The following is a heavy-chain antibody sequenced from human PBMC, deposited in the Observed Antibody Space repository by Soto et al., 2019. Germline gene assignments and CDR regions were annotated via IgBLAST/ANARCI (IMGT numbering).Heavy chain of an antibody. J-gene: IGHJ4*02. CDR2: INHSGST. V-gene: IGHV4-34*01. CDR3: ARGRTRIQLGRDY. Sequence: QVQLQQWGAGLLKPSETLSLTCAVYGGSFSDYYWSWIRQPPGKGLEWIGEINHSGSTNYNPSLKSRVTISVDTSKNQFSLKLSSVTAADTAVYYCARGRTRIQLGRDYWGQGTLVTVSS. D-gene: IGHD5-18*01. CDR1: GGSFSDYY.